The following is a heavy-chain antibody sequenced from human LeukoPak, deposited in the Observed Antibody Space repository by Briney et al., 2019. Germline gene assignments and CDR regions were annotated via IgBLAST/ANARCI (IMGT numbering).Heavy chain of an antibody. CDR3: ATNPPFYYDSSAIDY. CDR2: FDREDGET. CDR1: GYTLSELS. D-gene: IGHD3-22*01. V-gene: IGHV1-24*01. J-gene: IGHJ4*02. Sequence: ASVKVSCKVSGYTLSELSMHWVRQVPGKGLEWMGSFDREDGETIYAQKFQSRVTMTEDTSTDTAYMELSSLRSEDTAEYYCATNPPFYYDSSAIDYWGQGTLVTVSS.